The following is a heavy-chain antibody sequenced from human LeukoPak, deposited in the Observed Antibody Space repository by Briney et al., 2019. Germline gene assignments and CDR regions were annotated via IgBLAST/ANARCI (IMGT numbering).Heavy chain of an antibody. J-gene: IGHJ4*02. CDR2: IIPIFGTA. CDR3: AKSTDYYDSSGWGFDY. Sequence: ASVTVSCKASGGTFSSYAISWVRQAPGQGLEWMGGIIPIFGTANYAQKFQGRVTITTDESTSTAYMELSSLRSEDTAVYYCAKSTDYYDSSGWGFDYWGQGTLVTVSS. D-gene: IGHD3-22*01. CDR1: GGTFSSYA. V-gene: IGHV1-69*05.